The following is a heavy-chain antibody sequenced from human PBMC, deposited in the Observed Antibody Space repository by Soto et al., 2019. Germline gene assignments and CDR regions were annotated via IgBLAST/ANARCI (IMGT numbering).Heavy chain of an antibody. V-gene: IGHV3-23*01. CDR1: GLTFSSYA. Sequence: PGGSLRLSCAASGLTFSSYAMSWVRQAPGKGLEWVSAISGSGGSTYYADSVKGRFTISRDNSKNTLYLQMNSLRAEDTAVYYCAKDHGVAVAGSLDYWGQGTLVTVSS. CDR2: ISGSGGST. CDR3: AKDHGVAVAGSLDY. D-gene: IGHD6-19*01. J-gene: IGHJ4*02.